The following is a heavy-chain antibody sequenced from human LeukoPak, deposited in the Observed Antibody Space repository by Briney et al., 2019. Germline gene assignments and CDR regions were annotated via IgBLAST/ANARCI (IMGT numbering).Heavy chain of an antibody. J-gene: IGHJ4*02. CDR1: GFTFSGSA. CDR2: IRSKANSYAT. V-gene: IGHV3-73*01. D-gene: IGHD1-26*01. CDR3: TAERGSYYVY. Sequence: GGSLRLSCATSGFTFSGSAMHWVRQASGKGLEWVGRIRSKANSYATAYAASVKGRFTISRDDSKNTAYLQMNSLKTEDTAVYYCTAERGSYYVYWGQGTLVTVSS.